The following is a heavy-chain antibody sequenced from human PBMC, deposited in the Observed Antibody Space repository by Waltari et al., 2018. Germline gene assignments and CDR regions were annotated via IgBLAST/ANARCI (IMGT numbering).Heavy chain of an antibody. V-gene: IGHV3-53*01. CDR1: GFTVSSNY. CDR2: IYSGGST. J-gene: IGHJ6*02. D-gene: IGHD6-13*01. Sequence: EVQLVESGGGLIQPGGSLRLSCAASGFTVSSNYMSWVRQAPGKGLEWVSVIYSGGSTYYADSVKGRFTISRDNSKNTLYLQMNSLRAEDTAVYYCARDSSSWRDYYYGMDVWGQGTTVTVSS. CDR3: ARDSSSWRDYYYGMDV.